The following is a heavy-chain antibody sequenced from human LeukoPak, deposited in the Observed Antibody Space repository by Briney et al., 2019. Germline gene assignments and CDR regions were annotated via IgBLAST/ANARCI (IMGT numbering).Heavy chain of an antibody. Sequence: SVKVSCKASGFTLTNSVMQWVRQARGQRLEWIEWIVVGSGNTNYAQKFQGRVTVTRDMSTSTAYMELSSLRSEDTAVYYCARGLDSPPDAFDIWGQGTMVTVSS. CDR2: IVVGSGNT. CDR1: GFTLTNSV. V-gene: IGHV1-58*02. J-gene: IGHJ3*02. D-gene: IGHD3-22*01. CDR3: ARGLDSPPDAFDI.